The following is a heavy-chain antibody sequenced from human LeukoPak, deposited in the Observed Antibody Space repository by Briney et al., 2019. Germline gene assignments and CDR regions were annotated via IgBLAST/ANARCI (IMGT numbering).Heavy chain of an antibody. D-gene: IGHD6-13*01. V-gene: IGHV3-49*04. CDR1: GFTFGDYA. J-gene: IGHJ5*02. CDR3: TRGEQSLFDP. CDR2: IRSKAYGGTT. Sequence: GGSLILSCTASGFTFGDYAMSWVRQAPGKGLEWVGFIRSKAYGGTTEYAASVKGRFTISRDDSKSIAYLQMNSLKTEDTAVYYCTRGEQSLFDPWGQGTLVTVSS.